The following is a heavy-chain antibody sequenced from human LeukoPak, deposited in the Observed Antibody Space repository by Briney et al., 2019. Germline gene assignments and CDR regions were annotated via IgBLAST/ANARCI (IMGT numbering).Heavy chain of an antibody. J-gene: IGHJ6*02. CDR1: GGSFSGYY. Sequence: SETLSLTCAVYGGSFSGYYWSWIRQPTGKGLEWIGEINHSGSTNYNPSLKSRVTISVDTSKNQFSLKLSSVTAADTAVYYCARGMDTATNYYYYGMDVWGQGTTVTVSS. V-gene: IGHV4-34*01. D-gene: IGHD5-18*01. CDR3: ARGMDTATNYYYYGMDV. CDR2: INHSGST.